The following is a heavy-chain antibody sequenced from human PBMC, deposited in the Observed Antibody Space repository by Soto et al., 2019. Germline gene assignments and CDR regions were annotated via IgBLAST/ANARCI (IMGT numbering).Heavy chain of an antibody. D-gene: IGHD6-19*01. J-gene: IGHJ6*02. Sequence: QVQLQESGPGLVKPSETLSLTCTVSGGSISSYYWSWIRQPPGKGLEWIGYIYYSGGTNYNPSLNGRPTVPGTTSKKQFSLKLSSVTAADTAVYYCARHEQWLVTGYFYYGMDVWGQGTTGTVSS. V-gene: IGHV4-59*08. CDR2: IYYSGGT. CDR1: GGSISSYY. CDR3: ARHEQWLVTGYFYYGMDV.